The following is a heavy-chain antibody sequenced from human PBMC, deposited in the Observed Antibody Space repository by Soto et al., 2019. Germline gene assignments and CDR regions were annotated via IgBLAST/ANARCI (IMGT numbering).Heavy chain of an antibody. V-gene: IGHV3-48*02. Sequence: GGSLRLSCAASGFTFSSYSMNWVRQAPGKGLEWVSYISSSSSTIYYADSVKGRFTISRDNAKNSLYLQMNSLRDEDTAVYYCAREVRRLAAAGFFDYWGQGTLVTVSS. D-gene: IGHD6-13*01. CDR1: GFTFSSYS. CDR3: AREVRRLAAAGFFDY. J-gene: IGHJ4*02. CDR2: ISSSSSTI.